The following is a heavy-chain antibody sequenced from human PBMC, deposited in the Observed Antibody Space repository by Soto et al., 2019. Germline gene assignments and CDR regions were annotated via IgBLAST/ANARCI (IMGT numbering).Heavy chain of an antibody. J-gene: IGHJ4*02. CDR3: AKLYCSSTSCYLNDY. CDR2: ISGSGGST. D-gene: IGHD2-2*01. CDR1: GFTFSSYA. Sequence: PGGSLRLSCAASGFTFSSYAMSWVRQAPGKGLEWVSAISGSGGSTYYADSVKGRFTISRDNSKNTLYLQMNSLRAEDTAVYYCAKLYCSSTSCYLNDYWGQGALVTVSS. V-gene: IGHV3-23*01.